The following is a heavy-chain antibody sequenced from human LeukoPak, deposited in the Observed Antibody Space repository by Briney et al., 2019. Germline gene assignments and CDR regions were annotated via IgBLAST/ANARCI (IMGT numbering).Heavy chain of an antibody. J-gene: IGHJ4*02. V-gene: IGHV5-51*01. CDR1: GYTFTGYY. CDR2: IYPGDSDT. CDR3: ARQLANWGSEGSTFDY. D-gene: IGHD7-27*01. Sequence: ASVKVSCKASGYTFTGYYMHWVRQMPGKGLEWMGIIYPGDSDTRYSPSFQGQVTISADKSISTAYLQWSSLKASDTAMYYCARQLANWGSEGSTFDYWGQGTLVTVSS.